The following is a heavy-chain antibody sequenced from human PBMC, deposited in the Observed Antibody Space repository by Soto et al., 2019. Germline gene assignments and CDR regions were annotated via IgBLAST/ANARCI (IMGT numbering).Heavy chain of an antibody. CDR2: ISSSGSTI. D-gene: IGHD3-22*01. CDR1: GFTFSDYY. V-gene: IGHV3-11*01. Sequence: WGSLRLSCAASGFTFSDYYMSWIRQAPGKGLEWVSYISSSGSTIYYADSVKGRFTISRDNAKNSLYLQMNSLRAEDTAVYYCARERGYYYDSSGYLRWGQGTLVTVSS. J-gene: IGHJ4*02. CDR3: ARERGYYYDSSGYLR.